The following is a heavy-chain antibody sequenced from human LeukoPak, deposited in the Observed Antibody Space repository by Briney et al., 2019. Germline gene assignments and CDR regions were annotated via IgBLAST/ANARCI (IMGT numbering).Heavy chain of an antibody. D-gene: IGHD6-13*01. Sequence: ASVKVSCKASGYTFTGYYMHWVRQAPGQGLEWMGWINPNSGGTIYAQKFQGRVTMTRDTSISTAYMELSRLRSDDTAVYYCARDYGWQQLVSFDYWGQGTLVTVSS. J-gene: IGHJ4*02. CDR1: GYTFTGYY. CDR2: INPNSGGT. V-gene: IGHV1-2*02. CDR3: ARDYGWQQLVSFDY.